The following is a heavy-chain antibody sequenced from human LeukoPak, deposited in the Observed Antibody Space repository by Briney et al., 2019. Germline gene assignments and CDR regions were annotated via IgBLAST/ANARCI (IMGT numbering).Heavy chain of an antibody. CDR1: GFTFSSYG. CDR2: IWYDGSNK. D-gene: IGHD5-18*01. J-gene: IGHJ4*02. Sequence: VGSLRLSCAASGFTFSSYGMHWVRQVPGKGLEWVAVIWYDGSNKYYADSVKGRFTISRDNFKNTVYLQMNSLRAEDTAVYYCARERGYSYGAHCDYWGQGTLVTVSS. V-gene: IGHV3-33*01. CDR3: ARERGYSYGAHCDY.